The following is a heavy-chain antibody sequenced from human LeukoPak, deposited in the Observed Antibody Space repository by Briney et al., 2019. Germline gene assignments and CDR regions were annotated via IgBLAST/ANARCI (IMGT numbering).Heavy chain of an antibody. D-gene: IGHD3-10*01. CDR1: GYTLTELS. Sequence: ASVKVSCKVSGYTLTELSMHWVRQAPGKGLEWMGGFDPEDGETIYAQKFQGRVTMTEDTSTDTAYMELSSLRSEDTAVYYCAKTPPGEVLWFGEFMYWGQGTLVTVPP. CDR3: AKTPPGEVLWFGEFMY. J-gene: IGHJ4*02. V-gene: IGHV1-24*01. CDR2: FDPEDGET.